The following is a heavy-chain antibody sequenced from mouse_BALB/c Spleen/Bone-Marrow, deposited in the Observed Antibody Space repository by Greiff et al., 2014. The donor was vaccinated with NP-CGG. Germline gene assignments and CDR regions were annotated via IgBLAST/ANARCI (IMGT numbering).Heavy chain of an antibody. V-gene: IGHV14-3*02. J-gene: IGHJ3*01. CDR1: GFNIKDTY. D-gene: IGHD1-1*01. CDR2: IDPANGNT. CDR3: AAYYYGSSQFAY. Sequence: EVKLQESGAELVKPGASVKLSCTAPGFNIKDTYMHWVKQRPEQGLEWIGRIDPANGNTKYDPKFQGKATITADTSSNTAYLQLSSLTSEDTAVYYCAAYYYGSSQFAYWGQGTLVTVSA.